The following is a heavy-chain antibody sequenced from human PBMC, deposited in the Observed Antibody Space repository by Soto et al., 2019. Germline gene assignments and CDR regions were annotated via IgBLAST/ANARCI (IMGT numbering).Heavy chain of an antibody. V-gene: IGHV3-7*03. CDR3: ARVVSGRDYGDSIDC. CDR1: GFTFSRYW. Sequence: GGSLRLSCVASGFTFSRYWLTWVRQAPGKGLEWLANIKEDGSEIYYVDSVKGRFTTSRDNAKNSLYLQMNSLRAEDTAVYYCARVVSGRDYGDSIDCWGRGTLVTVSS. CDR2: IKEDGSEI. J-gene: IGHJ4*02. D-gene: IGHD4-17*01.